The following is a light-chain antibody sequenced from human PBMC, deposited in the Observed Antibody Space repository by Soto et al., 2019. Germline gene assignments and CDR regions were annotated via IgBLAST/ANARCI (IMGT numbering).Light chain of an antibody. CDR3: QQRKFWPPLT. CDR2: DTS. J-gene: IGKJ4*01. V-gene: IGKV3-11*01. CDR1: QSVDRY. Sequence: EVVLTQSPATLSLSPGERATLSCRASQSVDRYLAWYQQKPGQPPRLLIYDTSNRATGIPARFSGSGSGTDFTLTISSLEPEDFVVYYCQQRKFWPPLTFGGGTKVEIQ.